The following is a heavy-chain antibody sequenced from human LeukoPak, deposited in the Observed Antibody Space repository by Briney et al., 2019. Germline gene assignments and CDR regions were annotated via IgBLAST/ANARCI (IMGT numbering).Heavy chain of an antibody. V-gene: IGHV1-2*04. CDR3: ARDTDDTGFDY. CDR1: GYTFTGYY. CDR2: INPNSGGT. J-gene: IGHJ4*02. D-gene: IGHD3-22*01. Sequence: ASVKVSCKASGYTFTGYYMHWVRQAPGQGLEWMGWINPNSGGTNYAQKFQGWVAMTRDTSISTAYMELSRLRSDDTAVYYCARDTDDTGFDYWGQGTLVTVSS.